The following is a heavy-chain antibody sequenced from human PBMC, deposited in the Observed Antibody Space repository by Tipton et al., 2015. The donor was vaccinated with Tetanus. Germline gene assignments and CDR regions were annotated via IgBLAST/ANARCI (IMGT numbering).Heavy chain of an antibody. J-gene: IGHJ4*02. CDR3: ARAPNRISRAYDY. D-gene: IGHD1-14*01. CDR1: GYTFTSYN. Sequence: QLVQSGAEVRKPGASVKVSCKASGYTFTSYNINWVRQAPGQGLEWMGWMNPNSGDSGYAQRFQGRVSMTRNTSISTAYLEVSSLRSEDTAVYYCARAPNRISRAYDYWGQGTQITVSS. V-gene: IGHV1-8*01. CDR2: MNPNSGDS.